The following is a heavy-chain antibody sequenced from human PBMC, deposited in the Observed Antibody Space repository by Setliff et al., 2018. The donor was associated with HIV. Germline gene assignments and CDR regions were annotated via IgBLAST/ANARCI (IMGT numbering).Heavy chain of an antibody. D-gene: IGHD3-3*01. V-gene: IGHV4-34*01. CDR2: INHSGST. CDR3: ARGGVQFLEWFDY. Sequence: KPSETLSLTCAVYGGSFSGYFWSWIRQPPGKGLEWIGEINHSGSTNYNPSLKSRVTISIDTSKNQFSLKLSSVTAADTAVYYCARGGVQFLEWFDYWGQGTLVTVSS. J-gene: IGHJ4*02. CDR1: GGSFSGYF.